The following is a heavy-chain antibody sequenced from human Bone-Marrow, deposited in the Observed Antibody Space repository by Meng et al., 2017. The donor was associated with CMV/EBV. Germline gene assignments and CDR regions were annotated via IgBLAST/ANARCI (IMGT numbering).Heavy chain of an antibody. J-gene: IGHJ4*02. CDR2: ISSSGSTI. CDR3: AREYYDSSGYHPLDY. D-gene: IGHD3-22*01. V-gene: IGHV3-48*03. Sequence: GGSLRLSCAASGFTFSSYEMNWVRQAPGKGLEWVSYISSSGSTIYYADSVKGRFTISRDNAKNSLYLQMNSLRAEDTAVYYCAREYYDSSGYHPLDYWGQGKRVTGSS. CDR1: GFTFSSYE.